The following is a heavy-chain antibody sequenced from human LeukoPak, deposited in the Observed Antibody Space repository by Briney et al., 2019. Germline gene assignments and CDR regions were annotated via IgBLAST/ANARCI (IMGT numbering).Heavy chain of an antibody. V-gene: IGHV4-30-2*01. CDR1: GGSISSGGYS. Sequence: SQTLSLTCAVSGGSISSGGYSWSWIRQPPGKGLEWIGYIYHSGSTYYNPSLKSRVTISVDRSKNQFSLKLSSVTAADTAVYYCARAYCGGDCSSRYFDLWGRGTLVTVSS. D-gene: IGHD2-21*02. CDR2: IYHSGST. CDR3: ARAYCGGDCSSRYFDL. J-gene: IGHJ2*01.